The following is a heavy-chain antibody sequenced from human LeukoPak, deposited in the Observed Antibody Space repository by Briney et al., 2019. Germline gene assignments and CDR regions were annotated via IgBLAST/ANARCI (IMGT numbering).Heavy chain of an antibody. D-gene: IGHD3-16*01. V-gene: IGHV1-69*13. Sequence: SVTVSCTASGGTFSSYAISWVRQAPGQGLEWMGGIIPIFGTANYAQKFQGRVTITADESTSTAYMELSSLRSEDTAVYYCAEITFGGVSVAFDIWGQGTMVTVSS. CDR2: IIPIFGTA. CDR3: AEITFGGVSVAFDI. J-gene: IGHJ3*02. CDR1: GGTFSSYA.